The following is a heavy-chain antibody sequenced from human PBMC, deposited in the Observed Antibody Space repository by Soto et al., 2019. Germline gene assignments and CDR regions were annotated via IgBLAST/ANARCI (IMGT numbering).Heavy chain of an antibody. D-gene: IGHD6-13*01. V-gene: IGHV2-5*02. Sequence: QITLKESGPTLVKPTQTLTLTCTFSGFSLSTSGVGVGWIRQPPGTALEWLALIYWDDDKRYSPSLKSRLTITKDTSKNQVVLTMTNMDPVDTATYYCAHMPSTYSSSWYFDYWGQGTLVTVSS. CDR1: GFSLSTSGVG. CDR3: AHMPSTYSSSWYFDY. J-gene: IGHJ4*02. CDR2: IYWDDDK.